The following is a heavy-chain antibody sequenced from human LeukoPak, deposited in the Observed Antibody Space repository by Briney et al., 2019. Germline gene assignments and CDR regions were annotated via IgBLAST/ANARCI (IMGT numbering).Heavy chain of an antibody. D-gene: IGHD4-23*01. V-gene: IGHV3-21*01. CDR1: GFTFSSYT. Sequence: GGSLRLSCAASGFTFSSYTMIWVRQAPGKGLEWVSSISSGSSYIYYADSVKGRFTISRDNAKNSLHLQMNSLRVEDTAVYYCATGTEETTVVTPCYWGQGTLVTVSS. CDR2: ISSGSSYI. J-gene: IGHJ4*02. CDR3: ATGTEETTVVTPCY.